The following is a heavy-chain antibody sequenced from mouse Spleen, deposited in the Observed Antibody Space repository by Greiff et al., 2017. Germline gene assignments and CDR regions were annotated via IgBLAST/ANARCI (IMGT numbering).Heavy chain of an antibody. J-gene: IGHJ3*01. Sequence: LVESGAELVKPGASVKLSCKASGYTFTSYWMHWVKQRPGRGLEWIGRIDPNSGGTKYNEKFKSKATLTVDKPSSTAYMQLSSLTSEDSAVYYCARGDTYDYDEGAFAYWGQGTLVTVSA. CDR2: IDPNSGGT. CDR1: GYTFTSYW. D-gene: IGHD2-4*01. CDR3: ARGDTYDYDEGAFAY. V-gene: IGHV1-62-3*01.